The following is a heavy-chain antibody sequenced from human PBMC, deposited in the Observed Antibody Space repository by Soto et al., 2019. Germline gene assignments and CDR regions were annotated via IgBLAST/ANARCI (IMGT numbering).Heavy chain of an antibody. Sequence: GGSLRLSCAASGFTFSSYAMSWVRQAPGKGREWVSASSGSGGSTYYADSVKGRFTISRDNSKKTLYLQMNSLRAEDTAVYYCAKREFSSSWLIDYWGQGTLVTVSS. J-gene: IGHJ4*02. CDR1: GFTFSSYA. CDR2: SSGSGGST. D-gene: IGHD6-13*01. CDR3: AKREFSSSWLIDY. V-gene: IGHV3-23*01.